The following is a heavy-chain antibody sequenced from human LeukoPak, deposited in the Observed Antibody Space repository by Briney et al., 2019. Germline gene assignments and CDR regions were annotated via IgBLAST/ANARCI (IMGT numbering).Heavy chain of an antibody. Sequence: SVKVSCKASGGTFSSYAISWVRQAPGQGLEWMGGIIPIFGTANYAQKFQGRVTITADESTSTAYMELSSLRSEDTAVYYCAREFAPYYYGSGSYLPPLWYWGQGTLVTVSS. V-gene: IGHV1-69*13. D-gene: IGHD3-10*01. CDR1: GGTFSSYA. J-gene: IGHJ4*02. CDR2: IIPIFGTA. CDR3: AREFAPYYYGSGSYLPPLWY.